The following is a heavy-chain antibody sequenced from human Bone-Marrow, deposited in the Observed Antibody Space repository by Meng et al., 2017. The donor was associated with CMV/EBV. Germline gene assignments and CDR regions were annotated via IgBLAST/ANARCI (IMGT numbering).Heavy chain of an antibody. D-gene: IGHD3-10*01. Sequence: GESLKISCKGSGYSFASYWIGWVRQMPGKGLEWMGIIYPGDCDTRYSPSFQGQVTISADKSISTAFLQWSSLKASDTAIYYCARQDGVALYYFDYWGQGTLVTVSS. CDR3: ARQDGVALYYFDY. CDR1: GYSFASYW. CDR2: IYPGDCDT. J-gene: IGHJ4*02. V-gene: IGHV5-51*01.